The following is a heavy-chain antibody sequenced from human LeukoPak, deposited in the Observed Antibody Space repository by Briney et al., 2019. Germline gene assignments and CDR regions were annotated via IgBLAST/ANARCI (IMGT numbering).Heavy chain of an antibody. CDR3: ARGGYSSDAFDI. Sequence: ASVKVSCKASGYTFTGYYMHWVRQAPGQGLEWMGWMNPNSGNTGYAQKFQGRVTITRNTSISTAYMELSSLRSEDTAVYYCARGGYSSDAFDIWGQGTMVTVSS. CDR2: MNPNSGNT. V-gene: IGHV1-8*03. J-gene: IGHJ3*02. CDR1: GYTFTGYY. D-gene: IGHD4-11*01.